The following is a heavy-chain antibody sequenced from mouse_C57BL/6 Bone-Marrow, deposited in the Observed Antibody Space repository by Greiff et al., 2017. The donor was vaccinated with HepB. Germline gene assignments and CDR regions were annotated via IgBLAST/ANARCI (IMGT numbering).Heavy chain of an antibody. CDR1: GFTFSDYY. Sequence: EVQVVESGGGLVQPGGSLKLSCAASGFTFSDYYMYWVRQTPEKRLEWVAYISNGGGSTYYPDTVKGRFTISRDNAKNTLYLQMSRLKSEDTAMYYCARQITTVPLDWYFDVWGTGTTVTVSS. CDR2: ISNGGGST. D-gene: IGHD1-1*01. J-gene: IGHJ1*03. V-gene: IGHV5-12*01. CDR3: ARQITTVPLDWYFDV.